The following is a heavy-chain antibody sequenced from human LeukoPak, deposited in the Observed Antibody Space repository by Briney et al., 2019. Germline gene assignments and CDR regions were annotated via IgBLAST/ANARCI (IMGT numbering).Heavy chain of an antibody. J-gene: IGHJ6*02. D-gene: IGHD2-21*01. Sequence: SETLSLTCTVSGGSISSYYWSWIRQPPGKALEWIGYIYYSGSIYSNPSLKSRVTISEDTSKNQFSLRLSSVTAADTAVYYCARSIFYYYYGIDVWGQGTTVTVSS. CDR2: IYYSGSI. CDR3: ARSIFYYYYGIDV. V-gene: IGHV4-59*06. CDR1: GGSISSYY.